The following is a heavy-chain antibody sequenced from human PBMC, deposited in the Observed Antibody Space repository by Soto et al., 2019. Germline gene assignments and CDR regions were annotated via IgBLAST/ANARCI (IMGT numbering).Heavy chain of an antibody. D-gene: IGHD1-20*01. V-gene: IGHV4-34*01. CDR3: ARGLYNWNYFDY. Sequence: SETLSLTCAVYGGSFSGYYWRWIRQPPGKGLEWIGEINHSGSTNYNPSLKSRVTISIDTSKNQFSLKLSSVTAADTAVYYCARGLYNWNYFDYWGQGTLVTVSS. CDR1: GGSFSGYY. CDR2: INHSGST. J-gene: IGHJ4*02.